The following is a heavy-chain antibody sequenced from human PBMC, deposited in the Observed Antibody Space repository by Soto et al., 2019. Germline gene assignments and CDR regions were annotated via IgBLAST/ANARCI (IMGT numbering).Heavy chain of an antibody. Sequence: SVKVSCKASGGTFSSYAISWVRQAPGQGLEWMGGIIPIFGTANYAQKFQGRVTITADKSTSTAYMELSSLRSEDTAVYYCASGSVPGSAFDYWGQGTLVTVSS. J-gene: IGHJ4*02. CDR3: ASGSVPGSAFDY. V-gene: IGHV1-69*06. CDR2: IIPIFGTA. D-gene: IGHD2-2*01. CDR1: GGTFSSYA.